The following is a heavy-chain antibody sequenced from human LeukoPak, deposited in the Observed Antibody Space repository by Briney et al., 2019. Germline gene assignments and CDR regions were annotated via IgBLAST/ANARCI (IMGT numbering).Heavy chain of an antibody. CDR1: GYTFTSYY. CDR3: ARDARGYSYGTETFDY. D-gene: IGHD5-18*01. V-gene: IGHV1-46*01. Sequence: ASVKVSCKASGYTFTSYYMHWVRQAPGQGLEWMGIINPSGGSTSYAQKFQGRVTMTRDTSTSTAYMELSSLRSEDTAVYYCARDARGYSYGTETFDYWGQGTLVTVSS. J-gene: IGHJ4*02. CDR2: INPSGGST.